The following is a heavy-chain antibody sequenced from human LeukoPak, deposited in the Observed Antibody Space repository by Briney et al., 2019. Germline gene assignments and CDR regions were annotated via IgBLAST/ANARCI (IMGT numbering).Heavy chain of an antibody. CDR2: IIPIFGTA. Sequence: ASVKVSCKASGGTFSSYVINWVRQAPGQGLEWMGGIIPIFGTANYAQKFQGRVTITADESTSTAYMELSSLRSEDTAVYYCARVGDNGHSYGWGDYYFDYWGQGTLVTVSS. J-gene: IGHJ4*02. D-gene: IGHD5-18*01. CDR3: ARVGDNGHSYGWGDYYFDY. V-gene: IGHV1-69*13. CDR1: GGTFSSYV.